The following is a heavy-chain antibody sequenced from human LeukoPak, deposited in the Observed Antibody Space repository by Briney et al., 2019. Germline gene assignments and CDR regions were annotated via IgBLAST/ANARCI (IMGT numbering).Heavy chain of an antibody. Sequence: PGGSLRLSCAASGFTFSSYGMTWVRQAPGKGLEWVSSISDNGGSTYYADSVRGRFTISRDNSKKTVYLQMNSLRADDTAVYYCAKDAQTSDFWTGYFPDFDFWGQEILVTVSS. J-gene: IGHJ4*02. CDR1: GFTFSSYG. CDR2: ISDNGGST. D-gene: IGHD3/OR15-3a*01. V-gene: IGHV3-23*01. CDR3: AKDAQTSDFWTGYFPDFDF.